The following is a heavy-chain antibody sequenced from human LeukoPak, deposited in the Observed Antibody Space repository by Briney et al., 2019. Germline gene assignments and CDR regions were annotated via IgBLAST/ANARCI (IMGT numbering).Heavy chain of an antibody. CDR3: AKDRSTSGSYFDY. CDR2: INSDGSTT. D-gene: IGHD3-10*01. CDR1: GFTFSSYW. J-gene: IGHJ4*02. Sequence: GGSLRLSCAASGFTFSSYWMHWVRHAPGKGPVWVSRINSDGSTTNYADSVKGRFTISRDNAKNTLYLQMNSLRAEDTAVYYCAKDRSTSGSYFDYWGQGTLVTVSS. V-gene: IGHV3-74*01.